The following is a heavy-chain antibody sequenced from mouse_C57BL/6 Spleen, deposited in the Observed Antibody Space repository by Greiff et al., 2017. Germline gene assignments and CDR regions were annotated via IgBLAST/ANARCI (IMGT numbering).Heavy chain of an antibody. J-gene: IGHJ1*03. CDR1: GYTFTDYN. Sequence: VQLQQSGPELVKPGASVKMSCKASGYTFTDYNMHWVKQSHGKSLEWIGYINPNNGGTSYNQKFKGKATLTVNKSSSTAYMELRSLTSEDSAVYYCAREALSYYYGRSYGWYFDVWGTGTTVTVSS. V-gene: IGHV1-22*01. CDR3: AREALSYYYGRSYGWYFDV. CDR2: INPNNGGT. D-gene: IGHD1-1*01.